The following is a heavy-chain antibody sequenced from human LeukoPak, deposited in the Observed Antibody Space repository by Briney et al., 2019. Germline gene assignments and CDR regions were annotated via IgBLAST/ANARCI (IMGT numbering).Heavy chain of an antibody. Sequence: ASVKVSCKASGYTFANYGISWVRQAPGQGLEWVGWISAYNGNTNYAQKLQGRVTMTTDTSTSTAYMELRSLRSDDTAVYYCARESTITMVRDSYNWFDPWGQGTLVTVSS. J-gene: IGHJ5*02. CDR1: GYTFANYG. V-gene: IGHV1-18*01. CDR2: ISAYNGNT. D-gene: IGHD3-10*01. CDR3: ARESTITMVRDSYNWFDP.